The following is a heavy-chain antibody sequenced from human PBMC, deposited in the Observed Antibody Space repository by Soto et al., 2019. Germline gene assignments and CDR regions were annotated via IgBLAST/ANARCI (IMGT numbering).Heavy chain of an antibody. CDR1: GGTLSGYA. CDR3: ARDSSGQSSDYYYGMDV. J-gene: IGHJ6*02. D-gene: IGHD3-22*01. V-gene: IGHV1-69*13. Sequence: SVKVSCKASGGTLSGYAISLVRQAPGQGLEWMGGIIPIFGTANYAQKFQGRVTITADESTSTAYMELSSLRSEDTAVYYCARDSSGQSSDYYYGMDVWGQGTTVTVS. CDR2: IIPIFGTA.